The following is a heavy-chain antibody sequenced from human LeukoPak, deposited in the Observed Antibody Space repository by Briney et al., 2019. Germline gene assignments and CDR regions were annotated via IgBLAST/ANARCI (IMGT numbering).Heavy chain of an antibody. J-gene: IGHJ4*02. CDR1: GLTFSSYW. D-gene: IGHD1-26*01. Sequence: GGSLRLSCAASGLTFSSYWMHWVRQAPGKGLVWVSRINSDGSSTSYADSVKGRFTISRDNSKNTLYLQMNSLRAEDTAVYYCARERWELRAGLDYWGQGTLVTVSS. CDR2: INSDGSST. CDR3: ARERWELRAGLDY. V-gene: IGHV3-74*01.